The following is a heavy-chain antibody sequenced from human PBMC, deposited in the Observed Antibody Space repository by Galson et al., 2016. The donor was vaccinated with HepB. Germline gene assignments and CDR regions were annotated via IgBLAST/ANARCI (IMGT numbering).Heavy chain of an antibody. D-gene: IGHD3-3*01. V-gene: IGHV3-21*01. CDR2: ISSSSFFI. CDR3: ARVAAKESWGNTILGVVSNWFDP. J-gene: IGHJ5*02. CDR1: GFTFSTYT. Sequence: SLRLSCAASGFTFSTYTMNWVRQAPGKGPEWVSSISSSSFFIYYADTVKGRFTISRDNANNSLYLQMNSLRAEDTAVYYCARVAAKESWGNTILGVVSNWFDPWGQGTLVTVSS.